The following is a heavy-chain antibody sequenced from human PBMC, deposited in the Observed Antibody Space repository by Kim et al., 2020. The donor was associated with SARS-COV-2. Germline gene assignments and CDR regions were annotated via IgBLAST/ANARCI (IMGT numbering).Heavy chain of an antibody. Sequence: GGSLRLSCAASGFTFSIYAMYWVRQAPGKGLEWVAVISYDGGNKYYADSVKGRFTISRDNSKNTLYLQMNSLRGEDTAVYFCASDYGGNSGIDYWGHG. D-gene: IGHD2-21*02. V-gene: IGHV3-30-3*01. J-gene: IGHJ4*01. CDR3: ASDYGGNSGIDY. CDR2: ISYDGGNK. CDR1: GFTFSIYA.